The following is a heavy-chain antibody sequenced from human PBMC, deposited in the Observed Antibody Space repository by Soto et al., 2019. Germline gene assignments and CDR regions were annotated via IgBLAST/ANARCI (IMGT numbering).Heavy chain of an antibody. D-gene: IGHD7-27*01. CDR3: ARHRITGDRGRGSFDY. CDR2: ISYDGSNK. V-gene: IGHV3-30*04. J-gene: IGHJ4*02. CDR1: GFTFSSYA. Sequence: GESLKISCAASGFTFSSYAMHWVRQAPGKGLEWVAVISYDGSNKYYADSVKGRFTISRDNSKNTLYLQMNSLRAEDTAVYYCARHRITGDRGRGSFDYWGQGTLGTVSS.